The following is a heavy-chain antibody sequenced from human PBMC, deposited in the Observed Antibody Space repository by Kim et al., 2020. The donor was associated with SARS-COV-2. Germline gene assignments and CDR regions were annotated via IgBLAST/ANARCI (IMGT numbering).Heavy chain of an antibody. J-gene: IGHJ4*02. D-gene: IGHD1-26*01. CDR3: TTDRGSYSDFDY. Sequence: DYAAPVKGRFTISRDDSKNTLYLQMNSLKTEDTAVYYCTTDRGSYSDFDYWGQGTLVTVSS. V-gene: IGHV3-15*01.